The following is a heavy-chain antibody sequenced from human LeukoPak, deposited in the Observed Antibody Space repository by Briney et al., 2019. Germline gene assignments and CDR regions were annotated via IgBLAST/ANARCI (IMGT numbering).Heavy chain of an antibody. CDR3: ARASHDYGDYSHFDY. CDR2: IYYSGST. D-gene: IGHD4-17*01. V-gene: IGHV4-39*07. J-gene: IGHJ4*02. Sequence: PSETLSLTCTVSGGSISSSSYYWGWIRQPPGKGLEWIRSIYYSGSTNYNPSLKSRVTISVDKSKNQFSLKLSSVTAADTAVYYCARASHDYGDYSHFDYWGQGTLVTVSS. CDR1: GGSISSSSYY.